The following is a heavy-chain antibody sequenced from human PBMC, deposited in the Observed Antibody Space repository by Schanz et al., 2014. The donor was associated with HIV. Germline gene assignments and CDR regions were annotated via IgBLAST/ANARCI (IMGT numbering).Heavy chain of an antibody. CDR2: IIPLSGTP. Sequence: QVQLVQSGAEVKKPGSSVKVACKASGGTSSIYAISWVRQAPGQGLERMGGIIPLSGTPFYAQKFQGRVAITADKSTGTVYMDLGSLTSEDTAVYFCARDIKYDDPFQYGMDVWGQGTTVSVSS. D-gene: IGHD1-1*01. V-gene: IGHV1-69*06. J-gene: IGHJ6*02. CDR1: GGTSSIYA. CDR3: ARDIKYDDPFQYGMDV.